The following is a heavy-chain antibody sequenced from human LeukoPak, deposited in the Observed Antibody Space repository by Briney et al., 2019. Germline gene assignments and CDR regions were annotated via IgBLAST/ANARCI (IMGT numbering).Heavy chain of an antibody. V-gene: IGHV3-9*01. CDR3: ARDAAMLSYRFDY. CDR1: GFTFDDYA. D-gene: IGHD5-18*01. CDR2: ISWNSGSI. J-gene: IGHJ4*02. Sequence: GGSLRLSCAASGFTFDDYAMHWVRQAPGKGLEWVSGISWNSGSIGYADSVKGRFTISRDNSKNTLYLQMNSLRAEDTAVYYCARDAAMLSYRFDYWGQGTLVTVSS.